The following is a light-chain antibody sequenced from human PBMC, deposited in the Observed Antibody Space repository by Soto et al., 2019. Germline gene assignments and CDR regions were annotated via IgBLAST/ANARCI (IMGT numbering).Light chain of an antibody. CDR3: NSYTSSGALV. J-gene: IGLJ3*02. Sequence: QSVLAQPASVSGSPGQSITISCPGASSDVGGHDYASRYQQHPGKAPKLLIYEVSYRPSGVSNRFSGSKSGNTASLTISGLQAEDEADYYCNSYTSSGALVFGGGSK. V-gene: IGLV2-14*03. CDR2: EVS. CDR1: SSDVGGHDY.